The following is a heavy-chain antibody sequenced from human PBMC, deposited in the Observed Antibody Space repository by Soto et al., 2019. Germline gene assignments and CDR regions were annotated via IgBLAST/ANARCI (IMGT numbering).Heavy chain of an antibody. CDR3: ARDIDYYGSGSYYNGGLYYYYYYGMDV. V-gene: IGHV3-23*01. Sequence: EAQLLESGGGLVQPGGSLRLSCAASGFTLSSYAMTWVRQAPGKGLEWVSGISDSGGSTNYADSVRGRFTISRDNSKNTLYLQMNSLRAEDTAVYYCARDIDYYGSGSYYNGGLYYYYYYGMDVWGQGTTVTVSS. CDR1: GFTLSSYA. D-gene: IGHD3-10*01. CDR2: ISDSGGST. J-gene: IGHJ6*02.